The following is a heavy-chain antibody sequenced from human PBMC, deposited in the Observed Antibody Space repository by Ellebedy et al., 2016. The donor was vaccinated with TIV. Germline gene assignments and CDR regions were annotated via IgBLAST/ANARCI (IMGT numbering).Heavy chain of an antibody. D-gene: IGHD1-26*01. CDR2: INPYSGHT. CDR1: GYVFTTYG. Sequence: AASVKVSCKTSGYVFTTYGITWVRQAPGHGLESMGWINPYSGHTVYAQNFQGRVTLTAETSTNTAYMELRGLKSDGTAVYYCARGGIGHFDGSVVDYWGQGTLVTVSS. CDR3: ARGGIGHFDGSVVDY. J-gene: IGHJ4*02. V-gene: IGHV1-18*01.